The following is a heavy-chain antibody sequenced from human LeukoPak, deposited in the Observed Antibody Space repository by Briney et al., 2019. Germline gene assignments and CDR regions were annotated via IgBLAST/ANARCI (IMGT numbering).Heavy chain of an antibody. CDR2: ISHEGSSQ. V-gene: IGHV3-30*03. D-gene: IGHD6-19*01. Sequence: TLSLTCAVSGGSISGSNWWSWVRQPPGKGLEWLAVISHEGSSQYYADSVKGRFTISRDNSKSMVYLQINSLRAEDTAVYYCARTREQWQVLDYWGQGTLVTVSS. J-gene: IGHJ4*02. CDR1: GGSISGSNW. CDR3: ARTREQWQVLDY.